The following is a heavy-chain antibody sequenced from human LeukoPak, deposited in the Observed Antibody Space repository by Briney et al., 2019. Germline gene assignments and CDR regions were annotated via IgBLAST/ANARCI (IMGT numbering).Heavy chain of an antibody. CDR2: IYYSGST. V-gene: IGHV4-59*08. J-gene: IGHJ4*02. Sequence: SETLSLTCTVSGGSISSYYWSWIRQPPGKGLEWIGYIYYSGSTNYNPSLKSRVTISVDTSKNQISLRLNSVTAADTAMYYCAKSGGYGLIDYWGQGALVTVSS. CDR3: AKSGGYGLIDY. D-gene: IGHD1-26*01. CDR1: GGSISSYY.